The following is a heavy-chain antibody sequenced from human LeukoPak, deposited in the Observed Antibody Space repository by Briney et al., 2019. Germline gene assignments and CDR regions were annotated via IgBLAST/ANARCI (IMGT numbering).Heavy chain of an antibody. CDR3: ARDISGSYSVQGWWFDP. CDR2: ISSSGSTI. Sequence: GGSLRLSCAASGFTFSSYEMNWVRQAPGKGLEWVSYISSSGSTIYYADSVKGRFTISRDNSKNTLYLQMNSLRAEDTAVYYCARDISGSYSVQGWWFDPWGQGTLVTVSS. CDR1: GFTFSSYE. D-gene: IGHD1-26*01. V-gene: IGHV3-48*03. J-gene: IGHJ5*02.